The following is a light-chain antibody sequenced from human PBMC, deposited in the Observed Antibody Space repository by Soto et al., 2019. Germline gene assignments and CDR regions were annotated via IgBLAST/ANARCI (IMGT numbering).Light chain of an antibody. V-gene: IGKV1D-16*01. J-gene: IGKJ4*01. CDR1: QGISTW. CDR2: DES. CDR3: QQYKSYPLT. Sequence: QMAQSPSSHSASVGDIVTNTCWASQGISTWLDWYQQKPEKAPKPLIFDESTLQSGVPSRFSGSGSGTDFTLAISSLQPEDFATYYCQQYKSYPLTVGGVTKVDIK.